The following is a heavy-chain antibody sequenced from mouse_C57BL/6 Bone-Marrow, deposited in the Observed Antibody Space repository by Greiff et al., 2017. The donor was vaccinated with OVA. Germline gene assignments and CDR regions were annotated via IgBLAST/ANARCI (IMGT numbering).Heavy chain of an antibody. V-gene: IGHV2-5*01. CDR3: AKTSLTGTGFAY. Sequence: VQRVESGPGLVQPSQSLSITCTVSGFSLTSYGVHWVRQSPGKGLEWLGVIWRGGSTDYNAAFMSRLSITKDNSKSQVFFKMNSLQADDTAIYYCAKTSLTGTGFAYWGQGTLVTVSA. CDR2: IWRGGST. J-gene: IGHJ3*01. D-gene: IGHD4-1*01. CDR1: GFSLTSYG.